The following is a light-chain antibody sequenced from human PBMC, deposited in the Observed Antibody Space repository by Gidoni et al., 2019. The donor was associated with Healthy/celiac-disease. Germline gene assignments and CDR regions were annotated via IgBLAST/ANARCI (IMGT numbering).Light chain of an antibody. CDR2: GAS. CDR3: QQYNNPKT. J-gene: IGKJ1*01. CDR1: QSVSSN. V-gene: IGKV3-15*01. Sequence: EIVMTQSPATLSVSPGERATLSCRASQSVSSNLAWYQQKPGQAPRLLIYGASTRATGITARFSGSGSGTEFTLTISSLQSEDFAVYYCQQYNNPKTFGQGTKVEIK.